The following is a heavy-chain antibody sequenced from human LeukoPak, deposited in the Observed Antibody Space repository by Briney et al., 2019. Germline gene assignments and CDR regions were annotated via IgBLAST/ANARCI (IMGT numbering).Heavy chain of an antibody. Sequence: GGTLRLSCAASGFTFSSYGMSWVRQAPGKGLEWVSAIRGSGGSTYYADSVKGRCTISRDNSKNTLYLQMNSLRAEDTAVYYCAKCQDSIAVAATIDYWGQGTLVTVSS. CDR2: IRGSGGST. CDR1: GFTFSSYG. V-gene: IGHV3-23*01. CDR3: AKCQDSIAVAATIDY. D-gene: IGHD6-19*01. J-gene: IGHJ4*02.